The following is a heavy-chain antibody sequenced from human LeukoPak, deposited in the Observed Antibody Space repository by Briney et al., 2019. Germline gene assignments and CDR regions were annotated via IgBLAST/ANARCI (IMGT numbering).Heavy chain of an antibody. CDR3: ARDRGRVAGEYFDY. V-gene: IGHV3-11*06. CDR1: GSTFSDVY. Sequence: PGGSLRLSCAASGSTFSDVYMSWIRQAPGKGLEWVSYISSSGSSTKYADSVKGRFTISRDNAKNSLYLQMNSLRVEDTAVYYCARDRGRVAGEYFDYWGQGTLVTVSS. D-gene: IGHD6-19*01. J-gene: IGHJ4*02. CDR2: ISSSGSST.